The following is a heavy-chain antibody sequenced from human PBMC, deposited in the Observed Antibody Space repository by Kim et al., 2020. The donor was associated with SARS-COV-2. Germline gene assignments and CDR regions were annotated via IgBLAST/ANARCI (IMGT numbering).Heavy chain of an antibody. CDR2: GST. V-gene: IGHV1-46*01. CDR3: ARDLEGLDY. Sequence: GSTSYAQSCQGRVTMTSDTSTTTVYMELTSLTSDDTAMYYCARDLEGLDYWGQGTLVTVSS. J-gene: IGHJ4*02. D-gene: IGHD3-3*01.